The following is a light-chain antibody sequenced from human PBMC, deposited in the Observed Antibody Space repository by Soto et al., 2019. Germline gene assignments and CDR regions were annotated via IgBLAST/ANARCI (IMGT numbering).Light chain of an antibody. Sequence: QSVLPKPASVYGSPGQSITISCTGTSSDVGGYNYVSWYQQHPGKAPKLMIYDVSNRPSGVSNRFSGSKSGNTASLTISGLQAEDEADYYCSSYTSSSTLGVFGTGTKVTVL. J-gene: IGLJ1*01. V-gene: IGLV2-14*01. CDR3: SSYTSSSTLGV. CDR1: SSDVGGYNY. CDR2: DVS.